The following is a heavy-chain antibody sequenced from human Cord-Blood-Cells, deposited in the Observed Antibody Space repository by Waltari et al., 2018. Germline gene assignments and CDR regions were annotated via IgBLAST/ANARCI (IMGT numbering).Heavy chain of an antibody. D-gene: IGHD6-13*01. CDR1: GYTLTEFS. J-gene: IGHJ3*02. CDR2: CDPGDGET. Sequence: QVQLVQSGAEVKKPGASVKVSCKVSGYTLTEFSMHWVRQAPGKGLEWMGGCDPGDGETIYAQKFQGRVTMTEDTSTDTAYMELSSLRSEDTAVYYCATPYRGSSSFDAFDIWGQGTMVTVSS. V-gene: IGHV1-24*01. CDR3: ATPYRGSSSFDAFDI.